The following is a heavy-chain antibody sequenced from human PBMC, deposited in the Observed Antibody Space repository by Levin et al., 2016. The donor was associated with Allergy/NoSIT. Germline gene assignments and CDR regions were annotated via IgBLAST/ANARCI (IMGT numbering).Heavy chain of an antibody. V-gene: IGHV3-33*01. CDR1: GFTFSSYD. D-gene: IGHD2/OR15-2a*01. CDR2: IWPGGSGA. CDR3: ARAPQYGTALDN. J-gene: IGHJ4*02. Sequence: GGSLRLSCAASGFTFSSYDMHWIRQAPGKGLEWVAVIWPGGSGAYHADSVKGRFTISRDTSNNTLYLQMDSLRAEDTAVYYCARAPQYGTALDNWGQGTLVTVSS.